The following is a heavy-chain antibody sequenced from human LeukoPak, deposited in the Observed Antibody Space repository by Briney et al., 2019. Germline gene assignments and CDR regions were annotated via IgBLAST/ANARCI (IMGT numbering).Heavy chain of an antibody. J-gene: IGHJ4*02. D-gene: IGHD1-26*01. CDR1: GYTCTGYY. CDR2: INPKNGTT. V-gene: IGHV1-2*02. Sequence: ASVKVSCKASGYTCTGYYIFWMRQAPGQGVEWMGWINPKNGTTKYAQKSQGRVTLTRDTSISTAYMEISRVTYDDTAVYFCARGVGSTAALDHWGQGTLVTVSS. CDR3: ARGVGSTAALDH.